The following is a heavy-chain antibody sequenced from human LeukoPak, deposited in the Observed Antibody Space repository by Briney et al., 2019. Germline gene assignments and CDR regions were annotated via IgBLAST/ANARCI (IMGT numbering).Heavy chain of an antibody. Sequence: SETLSLTCTVSGGSISSYYWSWIRQPPGKGLEWIGYIYYSGSTNYNPSLKSRVTISVDTSKNQFSLKLSSVTAADTAVYYCAREDYYDSSGYKHWGQGTLVTVSS. V-gene: IGHV4-59*12. CDR2: IYYSGST. J-gene: IGHJ4*02. CDR1: GGSISSYY. D-gene: IGHD3-22*01. CDR3: AREDYYDSSGYKH.